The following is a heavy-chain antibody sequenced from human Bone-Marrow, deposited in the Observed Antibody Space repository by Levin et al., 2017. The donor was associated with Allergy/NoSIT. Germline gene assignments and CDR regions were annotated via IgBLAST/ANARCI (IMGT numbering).Heavy chain of an antibody. J-gene: IGHJ6*02. V-gene: IGHV4-34*01. CDR1: GGSFSGYY. D-gene: IGHD3-22*01. CDR2: INHSGST. Sequence: SETLSLTCAVYGGSFSGYYWSWIRQPPGKGLEWIGEINHSGSTNYNPSLKSRVTISVDTSKNQFSLKLSSVTAADTAVYYCARGLRRDNYYDSPGGGAYYGMDGWGQGTTVTVSS. CDR3: ARGLRRDNYYDSPGGGAYYGMDG.